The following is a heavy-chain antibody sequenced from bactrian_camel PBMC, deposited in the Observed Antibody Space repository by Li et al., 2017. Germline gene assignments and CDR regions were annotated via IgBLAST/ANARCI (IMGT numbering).Heavy chain of an antibody. CDR1: GFNFSYYT. J-gene: IGHJ4*01. CDR2: IDSGGSTT. CDR3: AADATIVTKAGCYVGFIPEYDF. Sequence: VQLVESGGGLVQPGESLRLSCAASGFNFSYYTMAWVRQVPGKGLEWVASIDSGGSTTYYADPVKGRFTASRDNAQNTVYLQMNSLKPDDTAVYYCAADATIVTKAGCYVGFIPEYDFRGQGTQVTVS. D-gene: IGHD3*01. V-gene: IGHV3S35*01.